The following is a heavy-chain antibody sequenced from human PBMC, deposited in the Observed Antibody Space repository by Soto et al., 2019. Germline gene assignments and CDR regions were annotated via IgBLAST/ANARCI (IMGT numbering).Heavy chain of an antibody. CDR2: INPETGGT. Sequence: ASVKVSCKASGYTFTGYYVHWVREAPGQGLEWMGWINPETGGTSYAQKFQGRVTLSRDTSINTAYLELSRLRLDDAAVYFCARERYQVISDGMDVWGQGTTVTVSS. J-gene: IGHJ6*02. V-gene: IGHV1-2*02. CDR1: GYTFTGYY. CDR3: ARERYQVISDGMDV. D-gene: IGHD2-2*01.